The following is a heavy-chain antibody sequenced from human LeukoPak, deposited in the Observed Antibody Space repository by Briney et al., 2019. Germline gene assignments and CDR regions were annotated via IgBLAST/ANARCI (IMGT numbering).Heavy chain of an antibody. CDR1: GGSISSGGYY. CDR2: IYYRGST. CDR3: AVLTIWGAIDY. J-gene: IGHJ4*02. Sequence: SQTLSLTCTVSGGSISSGGYYWSWIRQRPGKGLEWIGYIYYRGSTYYNPSLKSRVTISVDTSKNQFSLELTSVTAADTAVYYCAVLTIWGAIDYWGQGTLVTVSS. D-gene: IGHD3-16*01. V-gene: IGHV4-31*03.